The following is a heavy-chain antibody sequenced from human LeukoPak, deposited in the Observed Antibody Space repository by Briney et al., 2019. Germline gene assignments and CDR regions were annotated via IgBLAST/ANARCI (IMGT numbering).Heavy chain of an antibody. CDR2: INSDGSST. CDR3: ARSQQLHLSDAFDI. V-gene: IGHV3-74*01. CDR1: GFTFSSYW. D-gene: IGHD6-13*01. J-gene: IGHJ3*02. Sequence: PGGSLRLSCAASGFTFSSYWMHWVRQAPGKRLVWVSRINSDGSSTRYADSVKGRFTISRDNAKNTLYLQMSSLRAEATADYCCARSQQLHLSDAFDIWGQGTMVTVSS.